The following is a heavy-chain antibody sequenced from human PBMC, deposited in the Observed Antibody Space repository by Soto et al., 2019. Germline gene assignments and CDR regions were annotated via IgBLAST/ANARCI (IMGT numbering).Heavy chain of an antibody. CDR3: AKTAGYDYVWGSSGLDP. V-gene: IGHV3-30*18. CDR1: GFTFSSYG. CDR2: ISYDGSDK. Sequence: QVQLVESGGGVVQPGRSLRLSCAGSGFTFSSYGMHWVRQAPGKGLGWVAVISYDGSDKYYGDSVKGRFTISRDDSKNTLYLQMNSLRVEDTAIYYCAKTAGYDYVWGSSGLDPWGQGTLVTVSS. D-gene: IGHD3-16*01. J-gene: IGHJ5*02.